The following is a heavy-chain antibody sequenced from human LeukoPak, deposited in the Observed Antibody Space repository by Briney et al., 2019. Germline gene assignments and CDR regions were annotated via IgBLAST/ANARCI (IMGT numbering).Heavy chain of an antibody. CDR1: GGSISSNNW. J-gene: IGHJ4*02. D-gene: IGHD1-1*01. V-gene: IGHV4-4*02. Sequence: SETLSLTCAVSGGSISSNNWWGWVRPPPGKGLEWIGEIYHSGSPNYNPSLKSRVTISVDKSRNHFSLDLSSVTAADTGVYYCARVNIINWLSCDYWGQGTLVSVSS. CDR3: ARVNIINWLSCDY. CDR2: IYHSGSP.